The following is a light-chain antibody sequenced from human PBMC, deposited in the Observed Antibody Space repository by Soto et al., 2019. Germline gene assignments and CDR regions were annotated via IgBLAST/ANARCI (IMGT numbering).Light chain of an antibody. CDR1: QSISIN. V-gene: IGKV3-15*01. Sequence: EIVLTQSPGTLSVSPGDRVTLSCRASQSISINLAWYQHKPGQAPRLLIHGASTRATGIPARFSGTGSGTEFTLTINNLQSEDFAVYYCQQYNKWPWTFGQGTKVDI. J-gene: IGKJ1*01. CDR3: QQYNKWPWT. CDR2: GAS.